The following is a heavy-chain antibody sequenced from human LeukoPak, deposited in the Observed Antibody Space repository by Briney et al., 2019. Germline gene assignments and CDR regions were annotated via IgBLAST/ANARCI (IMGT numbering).Heavy chain of an antibody. Sequence: WGSLRLSCATSGFSFSSYAMSWVRQAPGKGLEWVSAMSSSDDGRYYAASVRGRFTISRDTSRSTLYLQMNSLRAEDAAVYYCAKAPVTSCRGAFCYPFDYWGQGTLVTVSS. J-gene: IGHJ4*02. V-gene: IGHV3-23*01. CDR3: AKAPVTSCRGAFCYPFDY. CDR1: GFSFSSYA. CDR2: MSSSDDGR. D-gene: IGHD2-15*01.